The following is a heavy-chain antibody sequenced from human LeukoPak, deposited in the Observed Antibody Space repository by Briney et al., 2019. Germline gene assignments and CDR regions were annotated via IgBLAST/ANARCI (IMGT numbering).Heavy chain of an antibody. CDR2: ISGSGGST. CDR1: GFTFSSYA. V-gene: IGHV3-23*01. J-gene: IGHJ4*02. CDR3: AKDVDSGWYDGYFDY. Sequence: GGSLRLSCAASGFTFSSYAMSWVRQAPGKGLEWVSAISGSGGSTYHADSVKGRFTISRDNSKNTLYLQMNSLRAEDTAVYYCAKDVDSGWYDGYFDYWGQGTLVTVSS. D-gene: IGHD6-19*01.